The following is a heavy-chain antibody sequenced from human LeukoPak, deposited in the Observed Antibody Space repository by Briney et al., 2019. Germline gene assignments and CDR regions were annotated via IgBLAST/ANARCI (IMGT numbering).Heavy chain of an antibody. CDR1: GYTFTSYG. CDR3: ARDDSSSYYYFDY. CDR2: IIPILGIA. J-gene: IGHJ4*02. D-gene: IGHD6-6*01. Sequence: SVKVSCKASGYTFTSYGISWVRQAPGQGLEWMGRIIPILGIANYAQKFQGRVTITADKSTSTAYMELSSLRSEDTAVYYCARDDSSSYYYFDYWGQGTLVTVSS. V-gene: IGHV1-69*04.